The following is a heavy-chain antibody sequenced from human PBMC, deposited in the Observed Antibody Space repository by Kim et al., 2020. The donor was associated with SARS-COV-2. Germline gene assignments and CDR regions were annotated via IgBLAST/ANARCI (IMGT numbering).Heavy chain of an antibody. CDR2: INSDGSST. J-gene: IGHJ5*02. D-gene: IGHD3-3*01. Sequence: GGSLRLSCAASGFTFSGYWMHWVRQAPGKGLVWVSRINSDGSSTSYADSVKGRFTISRDNAKNTLYLQMNSLRAEDTAVYYCARGSRITIFGVVISLNRYNWFDPWGQGTLVTVSS. V-gene: IGHV3-74*01. CDR3: ARGSRITIFGVVISLNRYNWFDP. CDR1: GFTFSGYW.